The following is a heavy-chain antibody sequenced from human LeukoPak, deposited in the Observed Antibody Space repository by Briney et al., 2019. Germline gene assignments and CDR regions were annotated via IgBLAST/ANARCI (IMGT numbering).Heavy chain of an antibody. CDR2: ISASGGST. Sequence: PGGSLRLSCAASGFTFSSSAMSWVRQVPGKGLEWVSGISASGGSTYYADSVKGRFTISRDNSKNTLYLQMNSLRAEDTAVYYCAKSREVAEYTYYFDYWGQGTLVTVSS. V-gene: IGHV3-23*01. CDR1: GFTFSSSA. CDR3: AKSREVAEYTYYFDY. D-gene: IGHD6-19*01. J-gene: IGHJ4*02.